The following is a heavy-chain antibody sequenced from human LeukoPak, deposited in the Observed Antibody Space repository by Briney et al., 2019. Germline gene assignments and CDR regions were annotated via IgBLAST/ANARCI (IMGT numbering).Heavy chain of an antibody. CDR2: ISGSGGST. D-gene: IGHD3-22*01. V-gene: IGHV3-23*01. Sequence: GGSLRLSCAASGFTFSSYAMSWVRQAPGKGLEWVSAISGSGGSTYYADSVEGRFTISRDNSKNTLYLQMNSLRAEDTAVYYCAKNPHYYDSSGYYYLSWFDPWGQGTLVTVSS. CDR1: GFTFSSYA. J-gene: IGHJ5*02. CDR3: AKNPHYYDSSGYYYLSWFDP.